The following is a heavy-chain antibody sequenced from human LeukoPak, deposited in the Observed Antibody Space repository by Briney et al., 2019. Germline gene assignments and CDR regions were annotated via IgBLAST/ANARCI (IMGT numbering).Heavy chain of an antibody. CDR2: TYYRSKWYY. V-gene: IGHV6-1*01. D-gene: IGHD1-1*01. J-gene: IGHJ4*02. CDR3: ARGNLEFDH. CDR1: GDSVSSTSAA. Sequence: SQTLSLTCAISGDSVSSTSAAWTWIRQSPSRGLEWLGRTYYRSKWYYEYAVSVKSRITINPDTSKNQFSLQLNSVTPEDTAVYYCARGNLEFDHWGQGTLVTVSS.